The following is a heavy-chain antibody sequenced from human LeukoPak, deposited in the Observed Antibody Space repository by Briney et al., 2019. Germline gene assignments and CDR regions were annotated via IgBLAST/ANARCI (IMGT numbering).Heavy chain of an antibody. CDR2: ISAYNGNT. J-gene: IGHJ6*02. Sequence: GASVKVSCKASGYTFTSYGISWVRQAPGQGLEWMGWISAYNGNTNYAQKLQDRVTMTTDTSTSTAYMELRSLRSDDTAVYYCAGVWGSSQDFGMDVWGQGTTVTVSS. D-gene: IGHD2-2*01. CDR3: AGVWGSSQDFGMDV. CDR1: GYTFTSYG. V-gene: IGHV1-18*01.